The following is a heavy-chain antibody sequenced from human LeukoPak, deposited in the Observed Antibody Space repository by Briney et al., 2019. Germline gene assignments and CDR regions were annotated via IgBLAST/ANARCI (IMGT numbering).Heavy chain of an antibody. CDR2: IYYSGST. CDR3: ARGYGDFRVEGRYFHS. Sequence: TSSETLSLTCTVSGGSISSYYWSWIRQPPGKGLEWIGYIYYSGSTNYNPSLKSRVTISVDTSKNQFSLKLSSVTAADTAVYYCARGYGDFRVEGRYFHSWGQGTLVTVSS. CDR1: GGSISSYY. D-gene: IGHD4-17*01. J-gene: IGHJ4*02. V-gene: IGHV4-59*01.